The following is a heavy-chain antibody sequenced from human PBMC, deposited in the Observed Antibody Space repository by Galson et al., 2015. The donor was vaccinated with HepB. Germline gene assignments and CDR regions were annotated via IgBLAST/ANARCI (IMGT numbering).Heavy chain of an antibody. CDR2: ISGSGGST. Sequence: SLRLSCAASGFTFSSYAMSWVRQAPGKGLEWVSAISGSGGSTYYADSVKGRFTISRDNSKNTLYLQMNSLRAEDTAVYYCASASGEVRRFGAFDIWGQGTMVTVSS. J-gene: IGHJ3*02. D-gene: IGHD3-10*01. CDR3: ASASGEVRRFGAFDI. V-gene: IGHV3-23*01. CDR1: GFTFSSYA.